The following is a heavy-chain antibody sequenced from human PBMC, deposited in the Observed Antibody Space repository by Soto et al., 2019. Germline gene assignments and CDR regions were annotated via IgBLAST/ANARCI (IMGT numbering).Heavy chain of an antibody. Sequence: PSETLSLTCVVSGGSISSNTYYWAWIRQAPGKGLEWIGTIYYSGITYYNPSLKSRVTISVDTSKNQFSLRLGSVTAADTAVYYCARQTRYIGYARWPPYYFDYWGQGLLVTVSS. CDR2: IYYSGIT. V-gene: IGHV4-39*01. CDR3: ARQTRYIGYARWPPYYFDY. CDR1: GGSISSNTYY. D-gene: IGHD5-12*01. J-gene: IGHJ4*02.